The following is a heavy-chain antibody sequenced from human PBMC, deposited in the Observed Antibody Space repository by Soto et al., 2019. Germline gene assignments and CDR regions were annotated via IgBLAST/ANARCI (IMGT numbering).Heavy chain of an antibody. V-gene: IGHV3-33*01. CDR2: IWYDGSNK. CDR1: GFTFSSYG. CDR3: ARASGGPYYDFWSGYYTNFDY. Sequence: GGSLRLSCAASGFTFSSYGMHWVRQAPGKGLEWVAVIWYDGSNKYYADSVKGRFTISRDNSKNTLYLQMNSLRAEDTAVYYCARASGGPYYDFWSGYYTNFDYWGQGTLVTVSS. D-gene: IGHD3-3*01. J-gene: IGHJ4*02.